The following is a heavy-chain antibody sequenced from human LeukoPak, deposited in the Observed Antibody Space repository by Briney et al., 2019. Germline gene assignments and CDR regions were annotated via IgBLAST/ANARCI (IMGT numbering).Heavy chain of an antibody. CDR2: ISYDGSNK. CDR1: GFTFSSYG. Sequence: AGGSLRLSCAASGFTFSSYGMHWVRKAPGKGLEWVAVISYDGSNKYYADSVKGRFTISRDNSKNTLYLQMNSLRAEDTAVYYCAKEGRCSGGSCYWSQHWGQGTLVTVSS. D-gene: IGHD2-15*01. V-gene: IGHV3-30*18. CDR3: AKEGRCSGGSCYWSQH. J-gene: IGHJ1*01.